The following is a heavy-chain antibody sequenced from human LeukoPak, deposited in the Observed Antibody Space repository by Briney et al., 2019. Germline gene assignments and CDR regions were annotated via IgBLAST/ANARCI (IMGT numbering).Heavy chain of an antibody. CDR3: AKDGYSHPGDWFDP. J-gene: IGHJ5*02. Sequence: GGSLRLSCAASGFTFSDYYMSWIRQAPGKGLEWVSYISSSGSTIYYADSVKGRFTISRDNSKNTLYLQMNSLRAEDTAVYYCAKDGYSHPGDWFDPWGQGTLVTVSS. CDR1: GFTFSDYY. D-gene: IGHD5-18*01. V-gene: IGHV3-11*01. CDR2: ISSSGSTI.